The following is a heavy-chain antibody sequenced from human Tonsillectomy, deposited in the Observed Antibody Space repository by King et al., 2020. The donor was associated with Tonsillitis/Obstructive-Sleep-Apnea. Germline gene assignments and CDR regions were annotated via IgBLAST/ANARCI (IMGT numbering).Heavy chain of an antibody. V-gene: IGHV4-4*07. CDR3: ARDYSSGYGLDV. D-gene: IGHD6-19*01. CDR2: IHTSGST. Sequence: QLQESGPGLVKPSETLSLTCTVSGGSISSYYWNWIRQPAGKRLEWIVRIHTSGSTNYNPSLKSRVTMSVDTSKNRVSLRLNSVTAADTAVYYCARDYSSGYGLDVWGQGTTVTVSS. J-gene: IGHJ6*02. CDR1: GGSISSYY.